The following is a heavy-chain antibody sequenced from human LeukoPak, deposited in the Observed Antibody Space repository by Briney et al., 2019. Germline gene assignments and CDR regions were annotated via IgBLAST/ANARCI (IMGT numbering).Heavy chain of an antibody. D-gene: IGHD6-19*01. CDR2: IDHSESA. CDR1: GGSFSGYY. V-gene: IGHV4-34*01. J-gene: IGHJ4*02. CDR3: ARRYSSGFYYFDY. Sequence: PSETLSLTCSVYGGSFSGYYWTWIRQPPGKGLEWIGEIDHSESANHSPSLKSRLTMSVVTSKSQFSLRLNSVTAADTATYYCARRYSSGFYYFDYWGQGALVTVSS.